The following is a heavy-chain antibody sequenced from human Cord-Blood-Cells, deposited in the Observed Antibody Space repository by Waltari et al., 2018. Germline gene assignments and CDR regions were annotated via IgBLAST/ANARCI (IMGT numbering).Heavy chain of an antibody. V-gene: IGHV6-1*01. J-gene: IGHJ3*02. CDR1: GDRVSRHRSV. Sequence: QVQLQQSGPGLVKPSQTLSPTCAISGDRVSRHRSVWNWTRQSPSRGLEWLGRTYYRSKWYNDYAVSVKSRITINPDTSKNQFSLQLNSVTPEDTAVYYCARYSSSSAFDIWGQGTMVTVSS. D-gene: IGHD6-6*01. CDR3: ARYSSSSAFDI. CDR2: TYYRSKWYN.